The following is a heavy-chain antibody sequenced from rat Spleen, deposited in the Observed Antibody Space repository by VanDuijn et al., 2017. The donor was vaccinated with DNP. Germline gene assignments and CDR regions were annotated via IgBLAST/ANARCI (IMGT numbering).Heavy chain of an antibody. Sequence: EVQLVESGGGLVQPGRSLKLSCAASGFTFSNYYMAWVRQAPTKGLEWVASITNSGGGTYYRNSVKGRFTISRDNAKSTLYLQMHSLRSEDTATYFCTRDSGDWYFDFWGPGTMVTVSS. D-gene: IGHD1-1*01. CDR3: TRDSGDWYFDF. CDR2: ITNSGGGT. J-gene: IGHJ1*01. V-gene: IGHV5S23*01. CDR1: GFTFSNYY.